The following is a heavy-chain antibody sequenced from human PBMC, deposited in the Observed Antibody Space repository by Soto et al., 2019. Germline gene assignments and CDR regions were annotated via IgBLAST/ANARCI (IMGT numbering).Heavy chain of an antibody. CDR3: AREARATFRFAP. D-gene: IGHD5-12*01. CDR1: GCAFTGWY. V-gene: IGHV1-2*04. CDR2: INPSSGGT. Sequence: ASLEVSCKASGCAFTGWYMHWVRHAPGQGLEWMGWINPSSGGTNYARKFEGWVTMTRDTSISTAYMELSRLRSDDTAVYYCAREARATFRFAPWGQGTLVTVSS. J-gene: IGHJ5*02.